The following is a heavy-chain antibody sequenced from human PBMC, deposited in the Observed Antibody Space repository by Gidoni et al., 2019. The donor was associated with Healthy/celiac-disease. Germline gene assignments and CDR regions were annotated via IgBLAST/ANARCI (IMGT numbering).Heavy chain of an antibody. J-gene: IGHJ3*02. D-gene: IGHD3-10*01. CDR1: GFTFSSYG. Sequence: QVQLVESGGGVVQPGRSLRLSCAASGFTFSSYGIHWVRQAPGKGLEWVAVISYDGSNKYYADSVKGRFTISRDNSKNTLYLQMNSLRAEDTAVYYCAKTRLLWFGELLWGDAFDIWGQGTMVTVSS. CDR2: ISYDGSNK. CDR3: AKTRLLWFGELLWGDAFDI. V-gene: IGHV3-30*18.